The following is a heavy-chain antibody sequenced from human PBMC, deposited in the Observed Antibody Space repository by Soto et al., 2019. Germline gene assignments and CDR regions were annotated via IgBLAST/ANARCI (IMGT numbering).Heavy chain of an antibody. V-gene: IGHV3-30-3*01. J-gene: IGHJ6*02. CDR2: ISYDGSNK. CDR3: ARDSRYCSSTSCLNAGPDYYYYGMDV. Sequence: GGSLRLSCAASGFTFSSYAMHWVRQAPGKGLEWVAVISYDGSNKYYADSVKGRFTISRDNSKNTLYLQMNSLRAEDTAVYYCARDSRYCSSTSCLNAGPDYYYYGMDVWGQGTTVTVSS. CDR1: GFTFSSYA. D-gene: IGHD2-2*01.